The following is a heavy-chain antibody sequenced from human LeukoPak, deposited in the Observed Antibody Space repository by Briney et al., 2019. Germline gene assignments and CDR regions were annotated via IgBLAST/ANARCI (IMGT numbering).Heavy chain of an antibody. CDR1: GGSISSYY. D-gene: IGHD3-22*01. V-gene: IGHV4-59*01. CDR3: ARARWYYYDSSGYYYAFDY. J-gene: IGHJ4*02. CDR2: IYYSGST. Sequence: PSETLSLTCTVSGGSISSYYWSWIRQPPGKGLEWIGYIYYSGSTNYNPSLKSRVTISVDTSKNQFSLKLSSVTAADTAVYYCARARWYYYDSSGYYYAFDYWGQGTLVTVSS.